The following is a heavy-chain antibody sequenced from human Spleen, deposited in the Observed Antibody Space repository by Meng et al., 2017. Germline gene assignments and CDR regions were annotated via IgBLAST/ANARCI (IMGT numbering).Heavy chain of an antibody. V-gene: IGHV3-7*04. CDR2: IKQDGSEE. J-gene: IGHJ3*02. D-gene: IGHD5-24*01. CDR3: ARGRDGNNLAAFDI. Sequence: GGSLRLSCAASGFTFSTYWMSWVRQVPGKGLECVANIKQDGSEEYNVDSVRGRFTISRDNAKNSLYLQMNSLRAEDTAVYLCARGRDGNNLAAFDIWGQGTMVTVSS. CDR1: GFTFSTYW.